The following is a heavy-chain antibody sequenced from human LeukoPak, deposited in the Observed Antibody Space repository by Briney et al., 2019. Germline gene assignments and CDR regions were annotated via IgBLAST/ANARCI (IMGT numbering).Heavy chain of an antibody. J-gene: IGHJ6*02. V-gene: IGHV1-18*01. CDR2: ISAYNGNT. CDR3: ARDSSSWFYYYYGMDV. Sequence: ASVTVSCTASGYTFTSYGISWVRQAPGQGLEGMGWISAYNGNTNYAQKLQGRVTMTTDTSTSTAYMELRSLRSDDTAVYYCARDSSSWFYYYYGMDVWGQGTTVTVSS. D-gene: IGHD6-13*01. CDR1: GYTFTSYG.